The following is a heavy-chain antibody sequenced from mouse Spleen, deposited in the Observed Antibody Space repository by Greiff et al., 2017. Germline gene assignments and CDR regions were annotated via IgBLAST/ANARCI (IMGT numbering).Heavy chain of an antibody. CDR1: GYAFSSSW. CDR3: AREDYDGSPDY. D-gene: IGHD1-1*01. Sequence: QVQLQQSGPELVKPGASVKISCKASGYAFSSSWMNWVKQRPGKGLEWIGRIYPGDGDTNYNGKFKGKATLTADKSSSTAYMQLSSLTSEDSAVYFCAREDYDGSPDYWGQGTTLTVSS. CDR2: IYPGDGDT. J-gene: IGHJ2*01. V-gene: IGHV1-82*01.